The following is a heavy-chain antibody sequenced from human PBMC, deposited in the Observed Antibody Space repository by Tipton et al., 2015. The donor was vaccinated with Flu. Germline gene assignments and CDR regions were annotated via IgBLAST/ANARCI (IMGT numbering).Heavy chain of an antibody. V-gene: IGHV4-59*08. J-gene: IGHJ4*02. D-gene: IGHD3-22*01. CDR1: GGSISSYY. Sequence: LSCTVSGGSISSYYWSWIRQPPGKGLEWIGVISYSGSTNYNPSLKSRVTISVDTSKNQISLMLSSVTAADTAVYYCARHLYYYDSSGYFYQYFDYWGQGTLVTVSS. CDR3: ARHLYYYDSSGYFYQYFDY. CDR2: ISYSGST.